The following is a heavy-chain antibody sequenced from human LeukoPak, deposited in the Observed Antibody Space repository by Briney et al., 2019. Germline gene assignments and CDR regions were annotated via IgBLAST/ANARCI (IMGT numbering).Heavy chain of an antibody. CDR1: GGTFSSYA. Sequence: ASVKVSCKASGGTFSSYAISWVRQAPGQRLEWMGLINPGGGNTNYAQNFQGRVTMTRDTSASTVYMELSSLRSEDTAIYYCARIRDGYNDAYDIWGQGTVVTVPS. V-gene: IGHV1-46*01. CDR3: ARIRDGYNDAYDI. D-gene: IGHD5-24*01. J-gene: IGHJ3*02. CDR2: INPGGGNT.